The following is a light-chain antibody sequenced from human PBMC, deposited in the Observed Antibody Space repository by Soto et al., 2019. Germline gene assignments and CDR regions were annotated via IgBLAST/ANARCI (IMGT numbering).Light chain of an antibody. Sequence: QSVLTQPPSVSGAPGQRVTISCSGSSSNIGAGYDVNWYRQLPGTAPKLLIYGNSDRPSGVPDRFSGSKSGTSASLAITGLQAEDEADYFCKSYDRSLRTYVFGTGTKVTVL. V-gene: IGLV1-40*01. CDR3: KSYDRSLRTYV. CDR2: GNS. J-gene: IGLJ1*01. CDR1: SSNIGAGYD.